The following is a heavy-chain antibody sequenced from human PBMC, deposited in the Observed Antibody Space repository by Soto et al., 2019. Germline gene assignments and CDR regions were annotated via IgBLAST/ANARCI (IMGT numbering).Heavy chain of an antibody. Sequence: PGGSLRLSCSASGFTFSSYAMHWVRQAPGKGLEYVSAISSNGGSTYYADSVKGRFIISRDNSKDTLYLQMSSLRAEDTAVYYCVKDISEDGAFDIWGQGTMVTVSS. CDR1: GFTFSSYA. CDR2: ISSNGGST. D-gene: IGHD3-9*01. V-gene: IGHV3-64D*08. CDR3: VKDISEDGAFDI. J-gene: IGHJ3*02.